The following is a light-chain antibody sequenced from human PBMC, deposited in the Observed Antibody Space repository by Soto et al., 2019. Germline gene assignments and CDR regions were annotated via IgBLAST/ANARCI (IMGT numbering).Light chain of an antibody. CDR2: DAS. CDR3: QQRSNWPSIT. V-gene: IGKV3-11*01. CDR1: QSVSSY. J-gene: IGKJ5*01. Sequence: EIVLTQSPATLSLSPGERATLSCRASQSVSSYLAWYQQKPGQAPRLLIYDASNRATDIPARFSGSGSGTDFTPTISSLEPKDVAVYYCQQRSNWPSITFGQGTLLEIK.